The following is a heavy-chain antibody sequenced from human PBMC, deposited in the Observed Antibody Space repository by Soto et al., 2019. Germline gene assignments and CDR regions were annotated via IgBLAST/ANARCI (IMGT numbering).Heavy chain of an antibody. CDR2: IYYSGST. Sequence: QLQLQESGPGLVKPSETLSLTCTVSGGSISSSSYYWGWIRQPPGKGLEWIGSIYYSGSTYYNPSLKSRVTITVDTSKNHSSLKLSSLTAADTAVYYCASGVGHDFWSGYSYWGQGTLVTVSS. CDR3: ASGVGHDFWSGYSY. D-gene: IGHD3-3*01. CDR1: GGSISSSSYY. J-gene: IGHJ4*02. V-gene: IGHV4-39*01.